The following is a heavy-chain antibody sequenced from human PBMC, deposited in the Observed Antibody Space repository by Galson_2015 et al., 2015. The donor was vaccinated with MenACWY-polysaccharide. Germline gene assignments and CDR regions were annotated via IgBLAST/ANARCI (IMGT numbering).Heavy chain of an antibody. CDR1: GFTFSTYW. CDR3: ARGYSAYD. Sequence: SLRLSCAASGFTFSTYWMHWVRQAPGKGLVWVSRIKSDGSSTNYADSVKGRFTISRDNAKSTLYLQMNSLRAEDTALYYCARGYSAYDRGQGTLVTVSA. CDR2: IKSDGSST. V-gene: IGHV3-74*01. J-gene: IGHJ4*02. D-gene: IGHD5-12*01.